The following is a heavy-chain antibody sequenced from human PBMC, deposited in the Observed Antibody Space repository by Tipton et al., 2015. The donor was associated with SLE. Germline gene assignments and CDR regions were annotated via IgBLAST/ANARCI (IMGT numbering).Heavy chain of an antibody. J-gene: IGHJ4*02. Sequence: GLVKPSQTLSLTCAISGDSVSSNSAAWNWIRQSPSRGLEWLGRTWYRSKWFNDYAVSVKSRITINPDSSLNQFSLQLNSVTPEDTAVYYCARGGITGTTARFDYWGQGTLVTV. CDR3: ARGGITGTTARFDY. CDR2: TWYRSKWFN. D-gene: IGHD1-20*01. V-gene: IGHV6-1*01. CDR1: GDSVSSNSAA.